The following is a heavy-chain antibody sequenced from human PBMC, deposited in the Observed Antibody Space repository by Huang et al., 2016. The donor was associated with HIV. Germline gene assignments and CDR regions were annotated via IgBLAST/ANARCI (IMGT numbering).Heavy chain of an antibody. Sequence: QVTLRESGPALVKPTQTLTLTCTFSGFSLSVSGMSVSWIRQPPGKALEWLARIDWYDYKHYRPSLKSRLTVSKDNSKNQLVRKMTNLDPVDTATDYCARIRVVRGVLPVYYMDVWGKGTTVTVSS. J-gene: IGHJ6*03. CDR2: IDWYDYK. CDR1: GFSLSVSGMS. V-gene: IGHV2-70*15. CDR3: ARIRVVRGVLPVYYMDV. D-gene: IGHD3-10*01.